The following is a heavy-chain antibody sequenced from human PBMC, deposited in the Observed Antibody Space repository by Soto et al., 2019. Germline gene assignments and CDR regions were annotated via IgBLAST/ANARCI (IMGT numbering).Heavy chain of an antibody. CDR1: GDSISNSS. CDR3: ARQTTYSSSWYDY. D-gene: IGHD6-13*01. J-gene: IGHJ5*01. V-gene: IGHV4-4*07. Sequence: PSETLSLPCTVSGDSISNSSWTWIRRPAWKGLEWIGRIHTSGSTNYNPSLKSRVTMSVDTSKNQFSLKLSSVTAADTALYYCARQTTYSSSWYDYWGHGTLVTVSS. CDR2: IHTSGST.